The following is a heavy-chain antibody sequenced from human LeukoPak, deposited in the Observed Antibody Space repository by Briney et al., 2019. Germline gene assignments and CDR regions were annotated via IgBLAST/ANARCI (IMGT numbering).Heavy chain of an antibody. CDR1: GGSFSGYY. J-gene: IGHJ4*02. V-gene: IGHV4-34*01. CDR2: INHSGST. D-gene: IGHD3-9*01. Sequence: PSETLSLTCAVYGGSFSGYYWSWIRQPPGKGLEWIVEINHSGSTNYNPSLKSRVTISVDTSKNQFSLKLSSVTAADTAVYYCARGLGVLRYFDWLGEYYFDYWGQGALVTVSS. CDR3: ARGLGVLRYFDWLGEYYFDY.